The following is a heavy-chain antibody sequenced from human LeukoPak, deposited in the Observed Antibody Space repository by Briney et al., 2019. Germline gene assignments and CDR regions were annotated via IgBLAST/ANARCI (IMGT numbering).Heavy chain of an antibody. J-gene: IGHJ3*02. Sequence: PSETLSLTCTVSGASISSYYWSWIRQPPGKGLGWIGYMYYSGSTNYNPSLKSRVTISVDTSKNQFSLKLSSVTAADTAVYYCARVGTVVPAAIRAFDIWGQGTMVTVSS. CDR3: ARVGTVVPAAIRAFDI. CDR2: MYYSGST. CDR1: GASISSYY. V-gene: IGHV4-59*01. D-gene: IGHD2-2*02.